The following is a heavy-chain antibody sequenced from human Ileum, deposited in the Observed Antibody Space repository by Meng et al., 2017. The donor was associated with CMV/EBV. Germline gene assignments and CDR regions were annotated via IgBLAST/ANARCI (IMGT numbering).Heavy chain of an antibody. CDR2: INTNTGNP. V-gene: IGHV7-4-1*02. CDR3: TRGDGDHSSKFDY. Sequence: QVQLVQSGSEFREPGASVKISCKTSGYSFITYGINWVRQAPGQRLEWMGWINTNTGNPTYAQDFTGRFVFSLDTSVSTTYLQINSLRTEDSAVYYCTRGDGDHSSKFDYWGQGTLVTVSS. J-gene: IGHJ4*02. D-gene: IGHD5-24*01. CDR1: GYSFITYG.